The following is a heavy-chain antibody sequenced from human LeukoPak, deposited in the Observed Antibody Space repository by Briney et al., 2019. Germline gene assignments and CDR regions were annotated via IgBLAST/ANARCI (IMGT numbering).Heavy chain of an antibody. D-gene: IGHD3-9*01. J-gene: IGHJ4*02. V-gene: IGHV3-9*01. CDR3: AKGGDILTGYYSYFDY. CDR2: ISWNSGSI. CDR1: GFTFSSYS. Sequence: GGSLRLSCAASGFTFSSYSMNWVRQAPGKGLEWVSGISWNSGSIGYADSVKGRFTISRDNAKNSLYLQMNSLRAEDTALYYCAKGGDILTGYYSYFDYWGQGTLVTVPS.